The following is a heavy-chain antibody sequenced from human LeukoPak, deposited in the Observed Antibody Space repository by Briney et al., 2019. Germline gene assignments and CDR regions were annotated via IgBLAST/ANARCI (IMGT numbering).Heavy chain of an antibody. D-gene: IGHD2-2*01. CDR2: ISYDGSNK. J-gene: IGHJ4*02. CDR1: GFTFSSYA. Sequence: HPGGSLRLSCAASGFTFSSYAMHWVRQAPGKGLEWVAVISYDGSNKYYADSVKGRFTISRDNPENTLYLQMNSLRAEDTAVYYCARDSSGSPYAYWGQGTLVTVSS. CDR3: ARDSSGSPYAY. V-gene: IGHV3-30*04.